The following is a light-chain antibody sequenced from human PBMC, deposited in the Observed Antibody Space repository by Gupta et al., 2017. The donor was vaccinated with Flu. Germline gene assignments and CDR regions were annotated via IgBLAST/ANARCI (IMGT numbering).Light chain of an antibody. CDR3: QQYGSSPPIT. CDR2: DAS. Sequence: ELVLTQSPATLSLSPGESATLSCGASQSVSSSYLAWYQQKPGLAPRLLIYDASSRATGIPDRFSGSGYGTDFTLTISRLETEDFAVYYCQQYGSSPPITFGGGTKVEIK. CDR1: QSVSSSY. V-gene: IGKV3D-20*01. J-gene: IGKJ4*01.